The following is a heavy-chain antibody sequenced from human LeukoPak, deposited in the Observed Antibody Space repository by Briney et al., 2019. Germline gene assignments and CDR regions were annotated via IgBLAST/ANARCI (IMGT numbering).Heavy chain of an antibody. J-gene: IGHJ4*02. Sequence: SETLSLTCTVSGGSVSSGSYYWSWIRQPPGKGLEWIGYIYYGGSTNYNPSLKSRVTISVDTSKNQFSLKLSSVTAADTAVYYCAKGILTGYYPPYFDYWGQGTLVTVSS. CDR2: IYYGGST. CDR3: AKGILTGYYPPYFDY. CDR1: GGSVSSGSYY. V-gene: IGHV4-61*01. D-gene: IGHD3-9*01.